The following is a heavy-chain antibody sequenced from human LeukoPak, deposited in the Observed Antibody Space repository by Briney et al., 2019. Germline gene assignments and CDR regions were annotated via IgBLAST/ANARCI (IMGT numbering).Heavy chain of an antibody. CDR3: AKERYGSGWAAGDY. CDR2: ISYDGNNQ. D-gene: IGHD6-19*01. J-gene: IGHJ4*02. Sequence: GGSLRLSCAASGFSFSSFAMHWVRQAPGKGLGWVAVISYDGNNQYYADSVKGRFTISRDNSKNTLYLQMNSLRPDVTAVFYCAKERYGSGWAAGDYWGQGTLVTVFS. V-gene: IGHV3-30*18. CDR1: GFSFSSFA.